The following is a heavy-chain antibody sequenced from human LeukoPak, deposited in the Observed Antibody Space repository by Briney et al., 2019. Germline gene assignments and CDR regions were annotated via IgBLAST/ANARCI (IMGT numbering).Heavy chain of an antibody. CDR1: GYTFTDRY. CDR3: ARDHFYISGSYPDAFDI. Sequence: ASVKVSCTASGYTFTDRYIHWVRQAPGQGLEWMGWISDYNGNTNYTQKLQGRVTMTTDTSTSTAYMELRSLRSDDTAVYYCARDHFYISGSYPDAFDIWAQGTMVTVSS. D-gene: IGHD3-10*01. CDR2: ISDYNGNT. V-gene: IGHV1-18*04. J-gene: IGHJ3*02.